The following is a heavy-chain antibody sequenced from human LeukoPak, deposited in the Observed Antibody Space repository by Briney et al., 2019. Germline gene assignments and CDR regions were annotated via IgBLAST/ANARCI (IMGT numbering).Heavy chain of an antibody. CDR1: EFTFSTYA. D-gene: IGHD3-22*01. Sequence: GGSLRLSCAASEFTFSTYAMSWVRQAPGKGLEWVSVIYSGGSTYYADSVKGRFTISRDNSKNTLYLQMNSLRAEDTAVYYCARAANYYDSSGYHTAPDYWGQGTLVTVSS. CDR3: ARAANYYDSSGYHTAPDY. CDR2: IYSGGST. V-gene: IGHV3-66*02. J-gene: IGHJ4*02.